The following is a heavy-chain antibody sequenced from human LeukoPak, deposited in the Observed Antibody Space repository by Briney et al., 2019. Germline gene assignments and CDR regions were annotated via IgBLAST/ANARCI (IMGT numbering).Heavy chain of an antibody. D-gene: IGHD3-3*01. J-gene: IGHJ6*02. CDR3: AGVGLYDFWSAYGMDV. CDR2: IKQDGSEK. Sequence: PGGSLRLSCAASGFTFSSYWMSWVRQAPGKGLEWVANIKQDGSEKYYVDSVKGRFTISRDNVKNSLYLQMNSLRAEDTAVYYCAGVGLYDFWSAYGMDVWGQGTTVTVSS. V-gene: IGHV3-7*01. CDR1: GFTFSSYW.